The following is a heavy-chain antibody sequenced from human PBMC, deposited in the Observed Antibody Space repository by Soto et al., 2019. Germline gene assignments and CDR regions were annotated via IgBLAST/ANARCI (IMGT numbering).Heavy chain of an antibody. V-gene: IGHV1-69*13. Sequence: SVKVSCKASGGTFSSYAISWARQAPGQGLEWMGGIIPIFGTANYAHKFQGRVTITADESTSTAYMELSSLGSEDTAVYYRARWLQNGREFEYWGQGTLIPVAS. CDR2: IIPIFGTA. D-gene: IGHD5-12*01. CDR1: GGTFSSYA. J-gene: IGHJ4*02. CDR3: ARWLQNGREFEY.